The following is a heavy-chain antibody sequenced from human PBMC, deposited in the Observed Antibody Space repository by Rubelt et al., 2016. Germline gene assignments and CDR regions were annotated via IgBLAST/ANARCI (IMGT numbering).Heavy chain of an antibody. CDR3: PSWPLGYCSGGTCYSFVY. CDR2: IYPSGTT. CDR1: GGSSTAYS. Sequence: QVQLQESGPGLVKPSETLSLACTVSGGSSTAYSWSWIRQPPGKGLEWIGYIYPSGTTNYSPSLQSRVTLSVDTSKNQVSPRGASGAAADTAVFYCPSWPLGYCSGGTCYSFVYWGQGNRVTV. V-gene: IGHV4-4*08. D-gene: IGHD2-15*01. J-gene: IGHJ4*02.